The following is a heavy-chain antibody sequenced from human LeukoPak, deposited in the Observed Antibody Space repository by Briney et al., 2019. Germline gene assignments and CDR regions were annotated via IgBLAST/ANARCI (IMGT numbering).Heavy chain of an antibody. D-gene: IGHD4-17*01. V-gene: IGHV3-49*03. Sequence: GGSLRLSCTASGFTFGDYAMSWSRQAPGKGLEWVGFIRSKAYGGTTEYAASVKGRFTISRDDSKSIAYLQMNSLKTEDTAAYYCTSTASTVTTMGYYFDYWGQGTLVTVSS. J-gene: IGHJ4*02. CDR2: IRSKAYGGTT. CDR3: TSTASTVTTMGYYFDY. CDR1: GFTFGDYA.